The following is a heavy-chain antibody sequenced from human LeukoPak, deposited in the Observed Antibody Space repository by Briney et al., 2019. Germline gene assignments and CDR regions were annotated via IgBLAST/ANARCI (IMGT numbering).Heavy chain of an antibody. Sequence: SETLSLTCTVSGGSISVSSYYWGWIRQPPGKGLEWIGNIFYNGKTYYNPSLKSRVTISVDTSKNQFSLKLSSVTAADTAVYYCARARGLFGPVRSYYFDYWGQGTLVTVSS. CDR2: IFYNGKT. CDR3: ARARGLFGPVRSYYFDY. J-gene: IGHJ4*02. D-gene: IGHD3-10*01. CDR1: GGSISVSSYY. V-gene: IGHV4-39*07.